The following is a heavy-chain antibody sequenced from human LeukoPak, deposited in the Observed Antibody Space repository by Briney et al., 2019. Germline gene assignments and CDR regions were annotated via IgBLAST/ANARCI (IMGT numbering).Heavy chain of an antibody. CDR3: ARGWRYFDC. CDR2: ISSSGSTR. CDR1: GFTFSSYE. J-gene: IGHJ4*02. V-gene: IGHV3-48*03. D-gene: IGHD3-9*01. Sequence: GGSLRLSCAASGFTFSSYEMNWVRQAPGKGLEWVSYISSSGSTRYYADSVKGRFTISRDNAKNSLSLQMNSLRAEDTAVYYCARGWRYFDCWGQGTLVTVSS.